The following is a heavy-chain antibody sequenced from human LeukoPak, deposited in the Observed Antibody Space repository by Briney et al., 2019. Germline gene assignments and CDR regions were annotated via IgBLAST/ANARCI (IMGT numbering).Heavy chain of an antibody. V-gene: IGHV1-2*04. D-gene: IGHD1-1*01. CDR2: INPNSGGT. J-gene: IGHJ4*02. CDR1: GYTFTGYY. CDR3: ARVWGYNYFDY. Sequence: ASVKVSCKASGYTFTGYYMHWVRQAPGQGLEWMGWINPNSGGTSYAQKFQGWVTMTRDTSISTAYMELSRLRSDDTAVYYCARVWGYNYFDYWGQGTLVTVSS.